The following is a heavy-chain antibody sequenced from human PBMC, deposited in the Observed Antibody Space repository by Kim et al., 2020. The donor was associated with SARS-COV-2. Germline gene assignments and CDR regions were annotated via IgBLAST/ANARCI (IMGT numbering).Heavy chain of an antibody. CDR1: GFTFSTYA. Sequence: GGSLRLSCVASGFTFSTYAMSWVRQAPGKGLEWVSGITGSGATTYYADSVKGRFTISRDNSKNTLFLQMNSLSAEDTAVYYCAKKGERGRLYGMDVWGLGTTVTVSS. CDR3: AKKGERGRLYGMDV. V-gene: IGHV3-23*01. J-gene: IGHJ6*02. CDR2: ITGSGATT. D-gene: IGHD3-10*01.